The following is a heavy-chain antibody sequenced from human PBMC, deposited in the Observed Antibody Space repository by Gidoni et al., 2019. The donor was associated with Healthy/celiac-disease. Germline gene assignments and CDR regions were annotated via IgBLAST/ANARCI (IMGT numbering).Heavy chain of an antibody. J-gene: IGHJ6*02. CDR3: ARDLIIENYGMDV. CDR1: GYSISSGYY. CDR2: IYHSGRP. V-gene: IGHV4-38-2*02. Sequence: QVQLQESGPGLVKPSETLSLTCAVSGYSISSGYYWGWIRQPPGKGLEWLGSIYHSGRPYYNPSLKSRVTISVDTSKNQFSLKLSSVTAADTAVYYCARDLIIENYGMDVWGQGTTVTVSS. D-gene: IGHD3-16*01.